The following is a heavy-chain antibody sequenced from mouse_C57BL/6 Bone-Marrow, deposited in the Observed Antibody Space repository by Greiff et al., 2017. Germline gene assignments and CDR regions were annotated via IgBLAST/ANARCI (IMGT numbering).Heavy chain of an antibody. J-gene: IGHJ4*01. CDR1: GFTFSDYG. CDR2: ISSGSSTI. D-gene: IGHD2-1*01. CDR3: ARGKGVYSMDY. Sequence: EVQLVEPGGGLVKPGGSLKLSCAASGFTFSDYGMHWVRQAPEKGLEWVAYISSGSSTIYYADTVKGRFTISRDNAENTLFLQMTSLRSEDTAMYCCARGKGVYSMDYWGQGTSVTVSS. V-gene: IGHV5-17*01.